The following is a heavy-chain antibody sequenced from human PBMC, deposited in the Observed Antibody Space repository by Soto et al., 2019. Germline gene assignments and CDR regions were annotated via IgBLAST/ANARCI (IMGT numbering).Heavy chain of an antibody. Sequence: SETLSLTCTVSGGSISSSSYYWGWIRQPPGKGLEWIGSIYYSGSTYYNPSLKSRVTISVDTSKNQFSLKLSSVTAADTAVYYCARHLFAAAPFYDFWSGYYNFGYWGQGTLVTVSS. CDR2: IYYSGST. D-gene: IGHD3-3*01. CDR3: ARHLFAAAPFYDFWSGYYNFGY. V-gene: IGHV4-39*01. J-gene: IGHJ4*02. CDR1: GGSISSSSYY.